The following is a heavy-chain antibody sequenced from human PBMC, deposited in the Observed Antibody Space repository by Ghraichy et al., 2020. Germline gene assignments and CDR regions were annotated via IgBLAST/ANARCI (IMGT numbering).Heavy chain of an antibody. Sequence: LNISCAASGFTFSSYGMHWVRQAPGKGLEWVAVIWYDGSNKYYADSVKGRFTISRDNSKNTLYLQMNSLRAEDTAVYYCARAASGSPWAFDIWGQGTMVTVSS. CDR3: ARAASGSPWAFDI. V-gene: IGHV3-33*01. CDR2: IWYDGSNK. J-gene: IGHJ3*02. D-gene: IGHD1-26*01. CDR1: GFTFSSYG.